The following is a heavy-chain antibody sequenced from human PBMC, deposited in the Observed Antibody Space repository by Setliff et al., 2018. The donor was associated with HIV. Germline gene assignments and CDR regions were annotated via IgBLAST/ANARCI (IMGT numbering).Heavy chain of an antibody. Sequence: SETLSLTCAVYGGSFSGYYWSWIRQPPGKGLEWIGEINHSGSTTYNPSLKSRVTISLDTSKNQFSLRLISVTAADTAVYYCAKVAVTGYCDSTSCQNWFDPWGQGTLVTVSS. V-gene: IGHV4-34*01. CDR3: AKVAVTGYCDSTSCQNWFDP. J-gene: IGHJ5*02. D-gene: IGHD2-2*01. CDR1: GGSFSGYY. CDR2: INHSGST.